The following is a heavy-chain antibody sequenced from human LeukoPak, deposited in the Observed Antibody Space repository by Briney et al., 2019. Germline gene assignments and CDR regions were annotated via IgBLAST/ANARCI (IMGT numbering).Heavy chain of an antibody. CDR3: AKAGGASGYEGDY. J-gene: IGHJ4*02. CDR1: GYTFTSYG. V-gene: IGHV1-18*01. CDR2: ISAYNGNT. D-gene: IGHD5-12*01. Sequence: ASVKVSCKASGYTFTSYGISWVRQAPGQGLEWMGWISAYNGNTNYTQKLQGRVTMTTDTSTSTPYMELRSLRSDDTAVYYCAKAGGASGYEGDYWGQGTLVTVSS.